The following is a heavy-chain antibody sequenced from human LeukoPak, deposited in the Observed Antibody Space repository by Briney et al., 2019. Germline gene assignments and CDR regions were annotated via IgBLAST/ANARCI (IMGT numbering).Heavy chain of an antibody. CDR1: GFTFSDSF. J-gene: IGHJ4*02. V-gene: IGHV3-72*01. CDR3: ATSSWYRLAY. CDR2: SRNKADSYTA. Sequence: GGSLRLSCAASGFTFSDSFMSWVRPPPGKGVEWVGRSRNKADSYTAEYAASVKCRFTISREESKNSLYLQISSLETEDAAVYYCATSSWYRLAYWGQGSLVTVSS. D-gene: IGHD6-13*01.